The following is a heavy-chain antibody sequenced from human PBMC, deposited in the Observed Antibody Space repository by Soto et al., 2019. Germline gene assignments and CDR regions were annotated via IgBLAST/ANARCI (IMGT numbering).Heavy chain of an antibody. Sequence: GGSLRLSCATSGFIFSTSDMTWVRQAPGKGLEYVSSINYNGIYKFYAEPAKGRFTISRDNAKSSLYLQMNSLTAEDTAVYYCARKSNSDMSGYDYFDFWGRGTLVTVSS. V-gene: IGHV3-21*06. CDR1: GFIFSTSD. J-gene: IGHJ4*02. CDR3: ARKSNSDMSGYDYFDF. D-gene: IGHD3-22*01. CDR2: INYNGIYK.